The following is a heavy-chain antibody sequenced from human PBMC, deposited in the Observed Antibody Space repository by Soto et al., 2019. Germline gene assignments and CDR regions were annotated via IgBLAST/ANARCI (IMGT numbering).Heavy chain of an antibody. V-gene: IGHV3-33*01. CDR3: ARDDESDWGVLRYIDWAFYYGMDV. D-gene: IGHD3-9*01. Sequence: QVQLVESGGGVVQPGRSLRLSCAASGFTFSSYGMHWVRQAPGKGLEWVAVIWYDGSNKYYADSVKGRFTISRDNSKNTLYLQMNRLRAVDTAVYYCARDDESDWGVLRYIDWAFYYGMDVWGKGTTVTVS. J-gene: IGHJ6*04. CDR1: GFTFSSYG. CDR2: IWYDGSNK.